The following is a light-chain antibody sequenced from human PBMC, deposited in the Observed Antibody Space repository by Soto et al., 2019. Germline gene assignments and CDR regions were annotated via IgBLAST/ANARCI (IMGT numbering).Light chain of an antibody. CDR1: QNIGSN. Sequence: VLTQPPATVSVSAGEGATLSCRASQNIGSNLAWYQQRSGQAPRLLIYGASKRATGVPAKFSGSGSGTEFTLTIRSLQSEDVAVYYCQQYHNWPRTFGQGTKVDIK. CDR2: GAS. V-gene: IGKV3-15*01. CDR3: QQYHNWPRT. J-gene: IGKJ1*01.